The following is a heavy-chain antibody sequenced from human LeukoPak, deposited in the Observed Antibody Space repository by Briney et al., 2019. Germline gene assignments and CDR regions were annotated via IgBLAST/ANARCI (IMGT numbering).Heavy chain of an antibody. CDR2: IYYSGST. D-gene: IGHD3-22*01. CDR3: ARSYYDSSGLFDY. V-gene: IGHV4-59*01. CDR1: GGSISSYS. Sequence: SETLSLTCTVSGGSISSYSWSWIRQPPGKGLEWIGYIYYSGSTNYNPSLKSRVTISVDTSKNQFSLKLSSVTAADTAVYYCARSYYDSSGLFDYWGQGTLVTVSS. J-gene: IGHJ4*02.